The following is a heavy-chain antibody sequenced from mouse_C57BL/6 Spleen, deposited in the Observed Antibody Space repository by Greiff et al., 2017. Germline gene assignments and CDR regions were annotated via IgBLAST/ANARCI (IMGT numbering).Heavy chain of an antibody. CDR2: INPSNGGT. V-gene: IGHV1-53*01. Sequence: QVQLQQPGTELVKPGASVKLSCKASGYTFTSYWMHWVKQRPGPGREWIGNINPSNGGTNYNEKFKSKATLTVDKSSSTAYMRLSSLTSEDSAVFYCARSNYGSTFDYWGQGTTLTVSS. J-gene: IGHJ2*01. CDR3: ARSNYGSTFDY. CDR1: GYTFTSYW. D-gene: IGHD1-1*01.